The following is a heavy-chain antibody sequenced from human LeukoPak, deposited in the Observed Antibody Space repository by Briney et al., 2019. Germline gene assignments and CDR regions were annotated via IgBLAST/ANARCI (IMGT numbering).Heavy chain of an antibody. CDR2: MNPNSGNT. Sequence: ASVKVSCKASGYTFTSYGISWVRQATGQGLEWMGWMNPNSGNTGYAQEFQGRVTMTRNTSISTAYMELSSLRSEDTAVYYCAMGIAAPGGYWGQGTLVTVSS. V-gene: IGHV1-8*02. J-gene: IGHJ4*02. D-gene: IGHD6-13*01. CDR3: AMGIAAPGGY. CDR1: GYTFTSYG.